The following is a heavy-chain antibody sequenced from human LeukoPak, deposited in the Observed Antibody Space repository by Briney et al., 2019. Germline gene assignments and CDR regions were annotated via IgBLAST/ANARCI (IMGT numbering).Heavy chain of an antibody. J-gene: IGHJ4*02. CDR3: ARETAMVLRYFDY. D-gene: IGHD5-18*01. CDR2: IYYSGST. Sequence: SETLSLTCTVSGGSISSGGYYWGWNRQHPGKGLEWIGYIYYSGSTYYNPSLKSRVTISVDTSKNQFSLKLSSVTAADTAVYYCARETAMVLRYFDYWGQGTLVTVSS. CDR1: GGSISSGGYY. V-gene: IGHV4-31*03.